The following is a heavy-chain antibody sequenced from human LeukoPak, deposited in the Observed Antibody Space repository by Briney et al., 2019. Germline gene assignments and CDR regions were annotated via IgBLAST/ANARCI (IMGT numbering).Heavy chain of an antibody. D-gene: IGHD4-11*01. CDR2: TYWNGDM. CDR3: GHRRQSFDYHGVDV. CDR1: GLSLSTVGVG. Sequence: SGPTLVNPTQTLTLTCTFSGLSLSTVGVGVVWIRQPPGKALEWLGVTYWNGDMRYNPSLKSRLTITKDTSRNQEVLTMTNMGPVDTATYYCGHRRQSFDYHGVDVWGQGTTVTVSS. V-gene: IGHV2-5*01. J-gene: IGHJ6*02.